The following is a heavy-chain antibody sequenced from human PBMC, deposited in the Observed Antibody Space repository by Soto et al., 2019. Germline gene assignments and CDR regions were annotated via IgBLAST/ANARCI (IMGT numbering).Heavy chain of an antibody. CDR3: AKIAILPPAKPYSSGWYYFDY. CDR1: GVTVSSYG. V-gene: IGHV3-30*18. Sequence: PGGSLRLSCAASGVTVSSYGMHWVRQAPGKGLEWVAVISYDGSNKYYADSVKGRFTISRDNSKNTLYLQMNSLRAEDTAVYYCAKIAILPPAKPYSSGWYYFDYWGQGTLVTVSS. J-gene: IGHJ4*02. CDR2: ISYDGSNK. D-gene: IGHD6-19*01.